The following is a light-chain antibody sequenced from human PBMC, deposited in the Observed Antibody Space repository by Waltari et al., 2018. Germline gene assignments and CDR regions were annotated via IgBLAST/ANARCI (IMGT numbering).Light chain of an antibody. V-gene: IGKV3-20*01. CDR1: QPVRNSY. J-gene: IGKJ1*01. Sequence: EIVLTQSPGTLTLFPGESATLSCRASQPVRNSYLAWYRQKRGQAPELVIYGASNRATGIPHRISGSESGTDFTLTITGLEPEDFAVYYCQQYGSSAWTFGPGTKVELK. CDR2: GAS. CDR3: QQYGSSAWT.